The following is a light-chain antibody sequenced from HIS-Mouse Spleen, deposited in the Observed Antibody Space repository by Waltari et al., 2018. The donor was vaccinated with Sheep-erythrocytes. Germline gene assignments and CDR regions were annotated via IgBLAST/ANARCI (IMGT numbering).Light chain of an antibody. CDR1: SLSSYY. V-gene: IGLV3-19*01. CDR3: NSQDSSGNHLGVV. Sequence: SSELTQDPAVSVALGQTVRITCQGDSLSSYYASWFQQKPGQAPVLVIYGKNNRPSGIPDRFSGSSSGNTASLTITGAQAEDEADFYCNSQDSSGNHLGVVFGGGTKLTVL. J-gene: IGLJ2*01. CDR2: GKN.